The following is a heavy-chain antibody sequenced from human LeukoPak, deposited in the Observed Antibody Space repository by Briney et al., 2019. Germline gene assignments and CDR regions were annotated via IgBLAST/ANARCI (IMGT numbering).Heavy chain of an antibody. Sequence: SETLSLTCTVSGGSISSYYWSWIRQPPGKGLEWIGYIYYSGSTNYNPSLKSRVTISVDTSKNQFSLKLSSVTAADTAVYYCARNEGTINGNWFDPWGRGTLVTVSS. V-gene: IGHV4-59*01. CDR3: ARNEGTINGNWFDP. D-gene: IGHD2-8*01. CDR1: GGSISSYY. CDR2: IYYSGST. J-gene: IGHJ5*02.